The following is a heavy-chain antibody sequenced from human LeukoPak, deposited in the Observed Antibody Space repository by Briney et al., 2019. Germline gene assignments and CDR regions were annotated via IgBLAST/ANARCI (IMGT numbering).Heavy chain of an antibody. CDR3: AREGGVTMVRGVIITQDY. CDR1: GGSISSSSYY. V-gene: IGHV4-39*02. D-gene: IGHD3-10*01. CDR2: IYYSGST. Sequence: PSETLSLTCTVSGGSISSSSYYWGWIRQPPGKGLEWIGSIYYSGSTYYNPSLKSRVTISVDTSKNQFSLKLSSVTAADTAVYYCAREGGVTMVRGVIITQDYWGQGTLVTVSS. J-gene: IGHJ4*02.